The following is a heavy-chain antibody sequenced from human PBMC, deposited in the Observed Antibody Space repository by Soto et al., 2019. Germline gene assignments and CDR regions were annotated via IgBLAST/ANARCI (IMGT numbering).Heavy chain of an antibody. Sequence: GGSLRLSCAASGFTVYSNYMSWVRQAPGRGLEWVSVIYSGGSTYYADSVKGRFTISRDNSENTLYLQMNSLRAEDTAVYYCAREGEKGYYDISRYYYAAFDIWGQGTKVTVSS. CDR1: GFTVYSNY. D-gene: IGHD3-22*01. J-gene: IGHJ3*02. CDR3: AREGEKGYYDISRYYYAAFDI. V-gene: IGHV3-53*01. CDR2: IYSGGST.